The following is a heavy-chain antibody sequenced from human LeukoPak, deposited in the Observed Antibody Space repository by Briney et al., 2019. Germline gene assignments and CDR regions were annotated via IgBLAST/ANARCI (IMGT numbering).Heavy chain of an antibody. CDR2: IYYTGST. CDR3: ARGGYYGSGTGGFDY. CDR1: GDSISSHY. V-gene: IGHV4-59*11. D-gene: IGHD3-10*01. Sequence: PSETLSLTCTVSGDSISSHYWSWIRQPPGKGLECIGYIYYTGSTNYNPSLKSPVTISLDTSKNQFSLKLSSVTAADTAVYYCARGGYYGSGTGGFDYWGQGTLVTVSS. J-gene: IGHJ4*02.